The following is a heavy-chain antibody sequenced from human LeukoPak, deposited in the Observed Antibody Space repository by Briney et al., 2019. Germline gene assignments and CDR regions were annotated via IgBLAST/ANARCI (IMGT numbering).Heavy chain of an antibody. J-gene: IGHJ4*02. Sequence: SQTLSLTCDISGDSVSGNIVAWNWIRQSPSRGLEWLGRTNYRSKWYNDYAVSVRGRITINPDTSKNRFSLQLDSVTPEDTAVYYCATQYPPFDDWGQGTLVTVSS. CDR1: GDSVSGNIVA. V-gene: IGHV6-1*01. CDR3: ATQYPPFDD. D-gene: IGHD2/OR15-2a*01. CDR2: TNYRSKWYN.